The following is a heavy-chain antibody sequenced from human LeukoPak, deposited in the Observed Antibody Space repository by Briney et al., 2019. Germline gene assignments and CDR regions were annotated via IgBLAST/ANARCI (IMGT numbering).Heavy chain of an antibody. CDR3: ARDLFNCPPRFDY. CDR1: GYTFTGCH. Sequence: GASVTLSCKASGYTFTGCHMQWGRQAPGQGLEWRGYSMPNTGSTNSAHMIKGRATTTKDPSISTAYMELTRLRADDTAVYYGARDLFNCPPRFDYWGRGTLVTVSS. V-gene: IGHV1-2*07. D-gene: IGHD2-21*01. CDR2: SMPNTGST. J-gene: IGHJ4*02.